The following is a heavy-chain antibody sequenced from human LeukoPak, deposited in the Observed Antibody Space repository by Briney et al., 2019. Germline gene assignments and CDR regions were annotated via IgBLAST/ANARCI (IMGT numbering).Heavy chain of an antibody. J-gene: IGHJ4*01. Sequence: SETLSLTCTVSGGSIRSYYWSWIRQLPGKGLEWIGYIYYSGSTNYNPSLKSRVTISVDTSKNQFSLKLSSVTAADTAVYYCARVYYSNSYDY. V-gene: IGHV4-59*01. D-gene: IGHD6-13*01. CDR2: IYYSGST. CDR1: GGSIRSYY. CDR3: ARVYYSNSYDY.